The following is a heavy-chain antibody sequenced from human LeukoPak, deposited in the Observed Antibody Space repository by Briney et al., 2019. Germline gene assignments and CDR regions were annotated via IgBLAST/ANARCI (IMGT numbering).Heavy chain of an antibody. CDR2: MNPNSGNT. Sequence: ASVKVSCKTSGYTFPSYDINWVRQAAGQGLEWMGWMNPNSGNTGYAQKFQGRVTITRNTSITTAYMELSSLRSEDTAVYFCARGPKWSGSYYYFDFWGQGTLVTVSS. D-gene: IGHD1-26*01. CDR1: GYTFPSYD. J-gene: IGHJ4*02. CDR3: ARGPKWSGSYYYFDF. V-gene: IGHV1-8*01.